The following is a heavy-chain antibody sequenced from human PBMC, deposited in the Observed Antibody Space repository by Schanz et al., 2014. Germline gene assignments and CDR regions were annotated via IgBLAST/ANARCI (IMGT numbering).Heavy chain of an antibody. CDR1: GGTFSTYP. CDR2: IIPIHGIV. D-gene: IGHD2-15*01. CDR3: TRGGGPEDVFDI. V-gene: IGHV1-69*02. J-gene: IGHJ3*02. Sequence: QVQLVQSGAEVKKPGPSMKVSCKASGGTFSTYPINWLRQAPGQGLEWMGRIIPIHGIVNYAQRFQDRVRITADESTSAAFMELSSMRSDDTAVYYCTRGGGPEDVFDIWGQGTILTVSS.